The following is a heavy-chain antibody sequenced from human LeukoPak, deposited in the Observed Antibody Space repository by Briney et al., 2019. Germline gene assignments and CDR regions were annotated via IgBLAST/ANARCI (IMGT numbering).Heavy chain of an antibody. Sequence: GGSLRLSCAASGFSFSSYSMTWVRQAPGKGLEWVSSISSSSSYIYYADSVKGRFTISRDNAKNSLYLQMNSLRAEDTAVYYCASGNFWSGYYRFDPWGQGTLVTVSS. J-gene: IGHJ5*02. CDR3: ASGNFWSGYYRFDP. CDR2: ISSSSSYI. CDR1: GFSFSSYS. D-gene: IGHD3-3*01. V-gene: IGHV3-21*01.